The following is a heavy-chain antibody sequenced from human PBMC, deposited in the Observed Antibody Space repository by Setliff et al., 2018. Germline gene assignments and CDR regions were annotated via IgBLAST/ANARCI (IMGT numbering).Heavy chain of an antibody. V-gene: IGHV4-39*01. CDR1: GASISSSRDY. Sequence: ETLSLTCTVSGASISSSRDYWGWVRQPPGKGLEWIGSIYYSGSTYYNPSLKSRVTISVDTSKNQFSLKLSSVTAADTAVFYCARLALTGYDSSGYYYALDYYYYMDVWGKGTTVTVSS. J-gene: IGHJ6*03. CDR3: ARLALTGYDSSGYYYALDYYYYMDV. CDR2: IYYSGST. D-gene: IGHD3-22*01.